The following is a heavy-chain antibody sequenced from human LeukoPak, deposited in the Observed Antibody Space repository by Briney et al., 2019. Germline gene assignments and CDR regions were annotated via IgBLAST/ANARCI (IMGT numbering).Heavy chain of an antibody. CDR2: VRYDGSNK. CDR1: GFIFSRYG. J-gene: IGHJ3*02. CDR3: ARIDTQSSAFDI. D-gene: IGHD5-18*01. Sequence: QPGGSLRLSCAASGFIFSRYGMHWVRQAPGKGLEWVAFVRYDGSNKYHTDSVKGRFTISRDNSKNTLYLQMNSLRPEDTAVYYCARIDTQSSAFDIWGQGTMVTVSS. V-gene: IGHV3-30*02.